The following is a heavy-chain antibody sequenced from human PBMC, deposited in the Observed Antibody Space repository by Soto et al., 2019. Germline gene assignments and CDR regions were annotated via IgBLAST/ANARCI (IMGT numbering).Heavy chain of an antibody. CDR1: GYTFTSYY. J-gene: IGHJ5*02. V-gene: IGHV1-46*01. CDR3: ARDDSSSSTPNWFDP. Sequence: ASVKVSCKASGYTFTSYYMHWVRQAPGQGLEWMRIIKPSGGSTSYAQKFQGRVTMTRDTSTSTVYMELSSLRSEDTAVYYCARDDSSSSTPNWFDPWGQGTLVTVSS. D-gene: IGHD6-6*01. CDR2: IKPSGGST.